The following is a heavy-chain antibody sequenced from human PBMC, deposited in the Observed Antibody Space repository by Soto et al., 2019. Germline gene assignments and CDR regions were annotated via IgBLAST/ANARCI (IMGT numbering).Heavy chain of an antibody. Sequence: GGSLRLSCAASGFTFSSYWIHWVRQAPGKGLVWVSRINSNSNTKYYADSVKGRFTISRDNAKNSLYLQMNSLRAEDTAVYYCARENYDYIWGSYRSYYYYYYMDVWGKGTTVTVSS. CDR2: INSNSNTK. CDR1: GFTFSSYW. D-gene: IGHD3-16*02. J-gene: IGHJ6*03. V-gene: IGHV3-48*04. CDR3: ARENYDYIWGSYRSYYYYYYMDV.